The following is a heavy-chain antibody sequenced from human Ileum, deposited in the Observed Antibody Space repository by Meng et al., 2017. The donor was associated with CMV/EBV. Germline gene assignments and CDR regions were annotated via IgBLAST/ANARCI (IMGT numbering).Heavy chain of an antibody. D-gene: IGHD6-19*01. V-gene: IGHV4-31*02. Sequence: TVSNGSISSGAQYWSWHRQHPGKGLEWIGYIYYSGNTYYNPSLQSRATISVDTSQNSFSLRLSSVTAADTAVYYCARLRAGISCFDPWGQGALVTVSS. CDR2: IYYSGNT. CDR1: NGSISSGAQY. CDR3: ARLRAGISCFDP. J-gene: IGHJ5*02.